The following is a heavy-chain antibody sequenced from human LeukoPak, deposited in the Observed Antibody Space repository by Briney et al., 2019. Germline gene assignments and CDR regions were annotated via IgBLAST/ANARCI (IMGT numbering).Heavy chain of an antibody. J-gene: IGHJ4*02. CDR2: TSSSSSYI. Sequence: PGGSLRLSCAASGFTFSSYSMNWVRQAPGKGLEWVSSTSSSSSYIYYADSVKGRFTISRDNAKNSLYLQMNSLRAEDTAVYYCARDYCSSTSCYLPFDYWGQGTLVTVSS. CDR1: GFTFSSYS. CDR3: ARDYCSSTSCYLPFDY. V-gene: IGHV3-21*01. D-gene: IGHD2-2*01.